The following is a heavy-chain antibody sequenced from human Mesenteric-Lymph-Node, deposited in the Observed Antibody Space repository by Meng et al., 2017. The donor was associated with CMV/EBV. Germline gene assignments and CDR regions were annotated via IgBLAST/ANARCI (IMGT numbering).Heavy chain of an antibody. J-gene: IGHJ4*02. Sequence: GESLKISCEAYGFTFSSYAMHWVRQAPGKGLEWVALISYDGSNKYYADSLKGRFTISRDNSKNTLYLQMNSLRAEDTAVYYCARHYGSSWYYFDYWGQGTLVTVSS. CDR3: ARHYGSSWYYFDY. CDR2: ISYDGSNK. D-gene: IGHD6-13*01. V-gene: IGHV3-30*14. CDR1: GFTFSSYA.